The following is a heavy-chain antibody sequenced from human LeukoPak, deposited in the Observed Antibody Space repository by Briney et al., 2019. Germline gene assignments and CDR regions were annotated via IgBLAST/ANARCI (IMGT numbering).Heavy chain of an antibody. Sequence: ASVKVSCKASGYTFSSYGLSWVRQAPGQGLEWMGWISAYNGNTNYAQKFQGRVTMTTDTSTSTAYMELRSLRCDDTAVYHCARASYSSGWYGEDYWGQGTLVTVSS. V-gene: IGHV1-18*01. D-gene: IGHD6-13*01. J-gene: IGHJ4*02. CDR2: ISAYNGNT. CDR1: GYTFSSYG. CDR3: ARASYSSGWYGEDY.